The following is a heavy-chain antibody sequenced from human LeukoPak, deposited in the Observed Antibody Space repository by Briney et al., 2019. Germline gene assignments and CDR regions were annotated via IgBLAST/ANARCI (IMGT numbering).Heavy chain of an antibody. CDR1: GFTFTGYP. Sequence: GGSLRLSCAASGFTFTGYPMHWVRQPPGKGLEWVAFIRYDGSNEYYADSVKGRFTISRDNSKNTLYLLINSLRPEDTAVYYCARVASSSRVWYYYYMDVWGKGTTVTVSS. J-gene: IGHJ6*03. V-gene: IGHV3-30*02. CDR2: IRYDGSNE. D-gene: IGHD6-6*01. CDR3: ARVASSSRVWYYYYMDV.